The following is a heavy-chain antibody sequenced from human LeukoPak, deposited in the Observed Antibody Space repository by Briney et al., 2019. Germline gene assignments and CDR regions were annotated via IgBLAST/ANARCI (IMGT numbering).Heavy chain of an antibody. D-gene: IGHD6-13*01. Sequence: GGSLRLSCAASGFTFSSYAMSWVRQAPGKGLEWVSYINSGGTIYYADSVKGRFTISRDNAKNSLYLQMNSLRAEDTAVYYCARADSQLVRPPFDYWGQGTLVSVSS. CDR2: INSGGTI. CDR1: GFTFSSYA. CDR3: ARADSQLVRPPFDY. J-gene: IGHJ4*02. V-gene: IGHV3-48*03.